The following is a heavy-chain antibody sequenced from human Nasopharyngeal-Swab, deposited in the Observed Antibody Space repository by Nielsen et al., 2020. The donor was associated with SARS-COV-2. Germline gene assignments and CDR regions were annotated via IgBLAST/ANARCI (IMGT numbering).Heavy chain of an antibody. V-gene: IGHV4-4*02. Sequence: GSLRLSCAVSGGSISSSNWWSWVRQPPGKGLEWIGEIYHSGSTNYNPSLKSRVTISVGKSKNQFSLKLSSVTAADTAVYYCARALTPELLWFGELADAFDIWGQGTMVTVSS. J-gene: IGHJ3*02. CDR1: GGSISSSNW. CDR2: IYHSGST. CDR3: ARALTPELLWFGELADAFDI. D-gene: IGHD3-10*01.